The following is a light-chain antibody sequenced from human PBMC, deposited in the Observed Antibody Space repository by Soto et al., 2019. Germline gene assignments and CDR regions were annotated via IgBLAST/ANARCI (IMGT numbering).Light chain of an antibody. CDR1: ESVGRW. CDR2: KAS. Sequence: DIQMTQSPSALSASVGDRVTITCRATESVGRWLAWYQQKPGKAPNLLIYKASALQTGVPSRFSGSDSGTEFTLTISSLQPDDFGTYYCQQYNTYPSTFGQGTKVEIK. J-gene: IGKJ1*01. CDR3: QQYNTYPST. V-gene: IGKV1-5*03.